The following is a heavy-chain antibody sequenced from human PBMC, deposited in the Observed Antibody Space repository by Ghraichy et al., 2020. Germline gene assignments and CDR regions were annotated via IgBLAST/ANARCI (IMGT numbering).Heavy chain of an antibody. CDR1: GASISSGGHF. CDR3: ARGTSSSAAYSMDV. Sequence: SETLSLTCTVSGASISSGGHFWSWIRQHPGKGLECIGHIYNTGSTYYNPSLKSRVSISVDTSKNQSSLKLSAVTAADTAVYYCARGTSSSAAYSMDVWGQGTTVTLSS. V-gene: IGHV4-31*03. CDR2: IYNTGST. J-gene: IGHJ6*02. D-gene: IGHD6-6*01.